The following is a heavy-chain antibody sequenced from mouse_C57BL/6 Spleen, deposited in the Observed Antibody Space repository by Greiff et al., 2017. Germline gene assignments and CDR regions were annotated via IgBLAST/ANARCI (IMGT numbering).Heavy chain of an antibody. CDR3: ARYAIYYGNYDAMDY. CDR2: INPNNGGT. Sequence: VQLQQSGPELVKPGASVKISCKASGYTFTDYYMNWVKQSHGKSLEWIGDINPNNGGTSYNQKFKGKATLTVDKSSSTAYMELRSLTSEDSAVYYCARYAIYYGNYDAMDYWGQGTSVTVSS. V-gene: IGHV1-26*01. J-gene: IGHJ4*01. D-gene: IGHD2-1*01. CDR1: GYTFTDYY.